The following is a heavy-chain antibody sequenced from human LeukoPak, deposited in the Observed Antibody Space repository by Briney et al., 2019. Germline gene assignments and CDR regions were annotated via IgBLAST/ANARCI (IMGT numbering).Heavy chain of an antibody. Sequence: SDTLSLTCTVSSGSITGYYWSWIRQPPGEGLEWIGYIYYTGSTNYNPSLKSRVTMSLDTSKNHFSLQLSSVTAAGTAVYYCARVRNSYGERDFDYWGQGILVTVSS. CDR2: IYYTGST. J-gene: IGHJ4*02. D-gene: IGHD5-18*01. CDR1: SGSITGYY. CDR3: ARVRNSYGERDFDY. V-gene: IGHV4-59*07.